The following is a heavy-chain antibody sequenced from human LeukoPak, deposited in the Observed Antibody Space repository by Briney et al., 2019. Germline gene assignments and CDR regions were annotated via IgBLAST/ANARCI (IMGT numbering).Heavy chain of an antibody. CDR3: ARAGDSGDSPLGYFYYMDV. D-gene: IGHD4-17*01. V-gene: IGHV3-11*01. J-gene: IGHJ6*03. CDR1: GFSFTDYY. CDR2: ISRTGHST. Sequence: PGGSLRLSCEASGFSFTDYYVTWIRQAPGKGLEWVSYISRTGHSTYYGDSVAGRFTISRDTAKNSLFLQMTSLRAEDTAVYYCARAGDSGDSPLGYFYYMDVWGKGTTVTVSS.